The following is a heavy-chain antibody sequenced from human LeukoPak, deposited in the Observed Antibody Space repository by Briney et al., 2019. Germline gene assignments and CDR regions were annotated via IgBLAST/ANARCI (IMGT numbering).Heavy chain of an antibody. CDR2: ISGSGGST. V-gene: IGHV3-23*01. CDR1: GFTFSSYA. D-gene: IGHD3-22*01. Sequence: GGSLRLSCAASGFTFSSYAMSWVRQAPEKGLEWVSAISGSGGSTYYADSVKGRFTISRDNSKNTLYLQMNSLRAEDTAVYYCVKSIMIVVAPDYWGQGTLVTVSS. J-gene: IGHJ4*02. CDR3: VKSIMIVVAPDY.